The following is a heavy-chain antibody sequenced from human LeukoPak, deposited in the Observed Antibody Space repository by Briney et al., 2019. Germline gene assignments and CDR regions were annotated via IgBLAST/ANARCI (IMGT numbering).Heavy chain of an antibody. CDR2: IYHSGST. Sequence: PGGSLRLSCAASGFTFSDYSMNWVRQPPGKGLEWIGEIYHSGSTNYNPSLKSRVTISVDKSKNQFSLKLSSVTAADTAVYYCARDGSSGWYWGQGTLVTVSS. CDR1: GFTFSDYSM. J-gene: IGHJ4*02. D-gene: IGHD6-19*01. V-gene: IGHV4-4*02. CDR3: ARDGSSGWY.